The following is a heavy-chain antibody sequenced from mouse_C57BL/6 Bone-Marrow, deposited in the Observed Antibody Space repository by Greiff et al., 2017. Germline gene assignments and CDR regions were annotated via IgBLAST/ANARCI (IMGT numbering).Heavy chain of an antibody. Sequence: ESGPELVKPGASVKISCKASGYAFSSSWMNWVKQRPGKGLEWIGRIYPGDGDTNYNGKFKGKATLTADKSSSTAYMQLSSLTSEDSAVYFCARDYYGSRGDYWGQGTTLTVSS. D-gene: IGHD1-1*01. CDR1: GYAFSSSW. V-gene: IGHV1-82*01. CDR2: IYPGDGDT. J-gene: IGHJ2*01. CDR3: ARDYYGSRGDY.